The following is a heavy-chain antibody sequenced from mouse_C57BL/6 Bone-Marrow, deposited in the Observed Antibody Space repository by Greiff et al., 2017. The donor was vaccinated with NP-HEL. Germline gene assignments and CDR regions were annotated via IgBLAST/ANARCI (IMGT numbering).Heavy chain of an antibody. CDR1: GYTFTSYW. J-gene: IGHJ2*01. CDR3: ARGDYYRGPFDY. V-gene: IGHV1-55*01. D-gene: IGHD2-14*01. Sequence: VQLQQPGAELVKPGASVKMSCKASGYTFTSYWITWVKQRPGQGLEWIGDIYPGSGSTNYNEKFKSKATLTVDTSSSTAYMQLSSLTSEDSAVYYCARGDYYRGPFDYGGQGTTLTVSS. CDR2: IYPGSGST.